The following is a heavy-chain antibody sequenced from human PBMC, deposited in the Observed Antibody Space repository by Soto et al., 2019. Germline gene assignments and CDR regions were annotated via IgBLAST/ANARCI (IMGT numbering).Heavy chain of an antibody. D-gene: IGHD1-7*01. Sequence: SVEVSRKASGFTFTSSAVQWVRQARGQRLEWIGWIVVGSGNTNYAQKFQERVTITRDMSTSTAYMELSSLRSEDTAVYYCAEDLVELGLFDYWGQGTLVTVSS. CDR2: IVVGSGNT. CDR3: AEDLVELGLFDY. J-gene: IGHJ4*02. CDR1: GFTFTSSA. V-gene: IGHV1-58*01.